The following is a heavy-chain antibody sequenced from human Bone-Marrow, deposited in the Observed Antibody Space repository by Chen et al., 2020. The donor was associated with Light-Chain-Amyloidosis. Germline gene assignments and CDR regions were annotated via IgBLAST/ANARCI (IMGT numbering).Heavy chain of an antibody. V-gene: IGHV3-23*01. Sequence: GGSLRLSCAASGFAFSSYAMSWVRQAPGKGLEWVSTISGSGGSRYYGDSVKGRLTISRDNSKNELFLQMISLRAEDTAVYYCAKDISYDDILPGYPADAFDIWGQGTMVTVSS. J-gene: IGHJ3*02. D-gene: IGHD3-9*01. CDR1: GFAFSSYA. CDR3: AKDISYDDILPGYPADAFDI. CDR2: ISGSGGSR.